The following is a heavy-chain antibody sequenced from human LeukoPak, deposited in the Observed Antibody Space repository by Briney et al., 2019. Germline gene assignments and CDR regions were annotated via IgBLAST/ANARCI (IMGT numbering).Heavy chain of an antibody. V-gene: IGHV3-11*01. CDR3: ARDYGSSWYNY. CDR2: ISSSGSLI. J-gene: IGHJ4*02. D-gene: IGHD6-13*01. CDR1: GFSISDYY. Sequence: PGGSLRLSCAASGFSISDYYMSWIRQAPGKGLEWVSYISSSGSLIYYADSVKGRFTISRDNSKNALYLQMNSLRAEDTAVYYCARDYGSSWYNYWGQGTLVTVSS.